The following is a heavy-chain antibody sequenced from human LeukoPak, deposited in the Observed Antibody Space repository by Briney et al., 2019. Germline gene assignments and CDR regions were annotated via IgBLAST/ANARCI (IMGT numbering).Heavy chain of an antibody. V-gene: IGHV3-21*04. CDR2: ISSSSSYI. D-gene: IGHD1/OR15-1a*01. CDR1: GFTFSSYS. Sequence: KSGGSLRLSCAASGFTFSSYSMKWVRQAPGKGLEWVSSISSSSSYIYYADSVKGRFTISRDNAKNSLYLQMNSLRAEDTAVYYCAKSLVRTPSLAWGQGTLVTVPS. CDR3: AKSLVRTPSLA. J-gene: IGHJ5*02.